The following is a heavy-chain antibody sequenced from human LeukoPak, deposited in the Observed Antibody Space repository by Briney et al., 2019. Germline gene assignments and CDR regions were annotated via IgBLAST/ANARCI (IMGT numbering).Heavy chain of an antibody. V-gene: IGHV4-59*08. J-gene: IGHJ4*02. CDR2: GYYSGSA. D-gene: IGHD5-12*01. CDR1: GDSFSSYY. Sequence: SETLSLTCTVSGDSFSSYYWSWIRQPPGKGLEWIGYGYYSGSANYNPSLKSRVTISVDTSKNQFSLKLSSVTAADTAVYYCARRSSGYSNLDFWGQGTLVTVSS. CDR3: ARRSSGYSNLDF.